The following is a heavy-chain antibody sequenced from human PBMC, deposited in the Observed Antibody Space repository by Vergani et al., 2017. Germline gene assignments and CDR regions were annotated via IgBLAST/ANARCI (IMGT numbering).Heavy chain of an antibody. CDR2: ISYDGSNK. V-gene: IGHV3-30*18. J-gene: IGHJ4*02. CDR1: GFTFSSYG. CDR3: AKDRDEDWNDGGE. Sequence: QVQLVESGGGVVQPGRSLRLSCAASGFTFSSYGMHWVRQAPGKGLEWVAVISYDGSNKYYADSVKGRFTISRDNSKNTLYLQMNSLRAEDTAVYYGAKDRDEDWNDGGEWGQGTLVTVSS. D-gene: IGHD1-1*01.